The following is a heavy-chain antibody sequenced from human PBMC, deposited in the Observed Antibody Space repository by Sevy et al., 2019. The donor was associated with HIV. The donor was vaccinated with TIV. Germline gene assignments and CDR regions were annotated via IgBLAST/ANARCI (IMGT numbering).Heavy chain of an antibody. V-gene: IGHV3-15*01. CDR1: GFTFSNAW. CDR3: TTDHEGYYYDSSGYLRRDYFDY. CDR2: IKSKTDGGTT. Sequence: GGSLRLSCAASGFTFSNAWMSWVRQAPGKGLEWVGRIKSKTDGGTTDYAAPVKGRFTISRDDSKNTLYLQMNSLKTEDTAVYYCTTDHEGYYYDSSGYLRRDYFDYWGQGTLVTVSS. J-gene: IGHJ4*02. D-gene: IGHD3-22*01.